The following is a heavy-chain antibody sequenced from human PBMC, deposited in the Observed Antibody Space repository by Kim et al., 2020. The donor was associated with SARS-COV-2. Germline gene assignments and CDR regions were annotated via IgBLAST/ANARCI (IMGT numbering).Heavy chain of an antibody. J-gene: IGHJ6*01. CDR2: ISYDGSNK. CDR3: AKVGTSGYSYGYIYYGM. Sequence: GGSLRLSCAASGFTFSSYGMHWVRQAPGKGLEWVAVISYDGSNKYNADPVKGRLTISRDNSKTTLNLQMNTLRAEDTAVYYCAKVGTSGYSYGYIYYGM. D-gene: IGHD5-18*01. CDR1: GFTFSSYG. V-gene: IGHV3-30*18.